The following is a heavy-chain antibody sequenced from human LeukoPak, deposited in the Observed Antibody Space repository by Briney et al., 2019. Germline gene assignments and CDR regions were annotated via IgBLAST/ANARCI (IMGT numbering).Heavy chain of an antibody. D-gene: IGHD3-10*01. CDR3: ARAMVRDYYFDY. V-gene: IGHV4-39*02. Sequence: SQTLSLTCTVSGGSISSGGYYWSWIRQPPGKGLEWIGSIYYSGSTNYNPSLKSRVTISVDTSRNHFSLRLSSVTAADTAVYYCARAMVRDYYFDYWGQGTLVTVSS. CDR2: IYYSGST. J-gene: IGHJ4*02. CDR1: GGSISSGGYY.